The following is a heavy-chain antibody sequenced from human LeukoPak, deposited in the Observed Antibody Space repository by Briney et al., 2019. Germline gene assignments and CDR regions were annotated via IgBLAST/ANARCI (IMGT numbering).Heavy chain of an antibody. CDR2: ISVDGSNE. Sequence: GGSLRLSCAASGFTFSSYGMHWVRQAPGKGLEWVAVISVDGSNEYYADSVKGRFTISRDNAKNSLYLQMNSLRAEDTAVYFCARMWGSSWSYFDYWGQGTLVTVSS. V-gene: IGHV3-30*03. J-gene: IGHJ4*02. CDR3: ARMWGSSWSYFDY. CDR1: GFTFSSYG. D-gene: IGHD6-13*01.